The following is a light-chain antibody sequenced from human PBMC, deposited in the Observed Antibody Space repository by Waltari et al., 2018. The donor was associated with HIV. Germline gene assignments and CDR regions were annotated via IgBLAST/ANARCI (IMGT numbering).Light chain of an antibody. CDR3: FSYGGSLHV. CDR2: DVT. CDR1: SSGVTYNNP. J-gene: IGLJ1*01. V-gene: IGLV2-11*01. Sequence: QSALTQPRSVSGSPGQSVTISCSGASSGVTYNNPVSWYQHHPGKAPTLIIYDVTKGPSGVPDRFSGSKSGNTASRTISGLQAEDEADYYCFSYGGSLHVFGTGTEVTVL.